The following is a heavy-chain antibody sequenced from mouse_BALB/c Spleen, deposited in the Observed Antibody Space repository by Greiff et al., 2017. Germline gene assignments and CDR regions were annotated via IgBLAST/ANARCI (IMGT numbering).Heavy chain of an antibody. Sequence: EVQLVESGGGLVKPGGSLKLSCAASGFTFSDYYMYWVRQTPEKRLEWVATISDGGSYTYYPDSVKGRFTISRDNAKNNLYLQMSSLKSEDTAMYYCARDRGYDGGGFAYWGQGTLVTVSA. CDR1: GFTFSDYY. D-gene: IGHD2-2*01. CDR3: ARDRGYDGGGFAY. J-gene: IGHJ3*01. CDR2: ISDGGSYT. V-gene: IGHV5-4*02.